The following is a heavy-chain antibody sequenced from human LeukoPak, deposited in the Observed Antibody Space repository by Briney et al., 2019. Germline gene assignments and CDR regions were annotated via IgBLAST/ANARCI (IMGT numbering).Heavy chain of an antibody. CDR1: GGSFSGYY. CDR2: INHSGST. J-gene: IGHJ6*03. CDR3: ARETPSGTTLYYYYYYMDV. Sequence: SETLSLTCAVYGGSFSGYYWSWIRQPPGKGLEWIGEINHSGSTNYNPSLKSRVTISVDTSKNQFSLKLSSVTAADTAVYYCARETPSGTTLYYYYYYMDVWGKGTTVTVSS. V-gene: IGHV4-34*01. D-gene: IGHD6-25*01.